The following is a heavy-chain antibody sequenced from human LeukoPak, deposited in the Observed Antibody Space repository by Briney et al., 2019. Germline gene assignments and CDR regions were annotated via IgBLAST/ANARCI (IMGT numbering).Heavy chain of an antibody. Sequence: GGSLRLSCTASGFTFGDYAMSWVRQAPGKGLEWVGFIRSKAYGGTTEYAASVKGRFTISRDDSKSIAYLQMNSLKTEDTAVYYCTREEVRTWNAFDIWGQGTMVTVSS. CDR3: TREEVRTWNAFDI. V-gene: IGHV3-49*04. J-gene: IGHJ3*02. D-gene: IGHD3-16*01. CDR2: IRSKAYGGTT. CDR1: GFTFGDYA.